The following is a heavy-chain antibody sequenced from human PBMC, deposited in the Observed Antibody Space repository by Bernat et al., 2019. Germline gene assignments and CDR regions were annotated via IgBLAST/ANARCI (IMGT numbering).Heavy chain of an antibody. J-gene: IGHJ3*02. V-gene: IGHV3-33*08. Sequence: VQLLESGGGLVQPGGSLRLSCAASRFTFSSYGMHWVRQAPGKGLEWVAVIWYDESNKYYADSVKGRFTISRDNSKNTLYLEMNSLRAEDTAVYYCARGYSSSSGVFDIWGQGTVVTVSS. CDR3: ARGYSSSSGVFDI. CDR2: IWYDESNK. D-gene: IGHD6-6*01. CDR1: RFTFSSYG.